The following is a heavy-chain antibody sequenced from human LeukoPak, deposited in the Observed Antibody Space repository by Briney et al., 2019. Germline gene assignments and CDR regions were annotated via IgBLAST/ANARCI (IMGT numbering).Heavy chain of an antibody. Sequence: RGSLRLSCAVSGITLSNYGMSWVRQAPGKGLEWIAGISDSGGRTNYADSVKGRFTISRDNPKNTLYLQMNSLRAEDTAVYFCAKRGVVIRVILVGFHKEAYYFDSWGQGALVTVSS. D-gene: IGHD3-22*01. CDR1: GITLSNYG. CDR2: ISDSGGRT. CDR3: AKRGVVIRVILVGFHKEAYYFDS. V-gene: IGHV3-23*01. J-gene: IGHJ4*02.